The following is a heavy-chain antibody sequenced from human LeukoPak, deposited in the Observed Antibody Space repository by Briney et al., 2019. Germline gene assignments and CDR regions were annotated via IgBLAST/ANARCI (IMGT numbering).Heavy chain of an antibody. J-gene: IGHJ4*02. V-gene: IGHV4-34*01. CDR1: GGSFSGYY. Sequence: SETLSLTCAVYGGSFSGYYWSWIRQPPGKGLEWIGEINHSGSTNYNPSLKSRVTISVDTSKNQFSLKLSSVTAADTAVYYCARGLATVTAAVDYWGQGTLVTVSS. D-gene: IGHD4-17*01. CDR2: INHSGST. CDR3: ARGLATVTAAVDY.